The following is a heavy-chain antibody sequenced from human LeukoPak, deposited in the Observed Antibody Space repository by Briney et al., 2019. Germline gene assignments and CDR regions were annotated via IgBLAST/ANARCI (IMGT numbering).Heavy chain of an antibody. Sequence: SETLSLTCTVSGGSISSYYWSWIRQPPGKGLEWIGYIYYSGSTNYKPSLKGLVTISVDTSKNQFSLKLSSVTAADTAVYYCARDREYRGANWFDPWGQGTLVTVSS. D-gene: IGHD2-2*01. CDR3: ARDREYRGANWFDP. V-gene: IGHV4-59*01. CDR2: IYYSGST. J-gene: IGHJ5*02. CDR1: GGSISSYY.